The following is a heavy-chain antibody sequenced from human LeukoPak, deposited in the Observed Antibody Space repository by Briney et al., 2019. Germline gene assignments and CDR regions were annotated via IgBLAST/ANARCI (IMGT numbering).Heavy chain of an antibody. V-gene: IGHV4-39*07. CDR2: IYYSGST. J-gene: IGHJ3*02. Sequence: SKTLSLTCTVSGGSISSSSYYWGWIRQPPGKGLEWIGSIYYSGSTYYNPSLKSRVTISVDTSKNQFSLKLSSVTAADTAVYYCARDTMIVVVIRNFDIWGQGTMVTVSS. CDR1: GGSISSSSYY. D-gene: IGHD3-22*01. CDR3: ARDTMIVVVIRNFDI.